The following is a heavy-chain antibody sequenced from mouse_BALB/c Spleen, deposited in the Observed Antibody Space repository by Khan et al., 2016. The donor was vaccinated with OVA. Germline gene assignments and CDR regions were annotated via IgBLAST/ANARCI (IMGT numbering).Heavy chain of an antibody. V-gene: IGHV3-2*02. J-gene: IGHJ4*01. CDR3: AREVSLTGHAMDY. CDR2: ISYSGST. D-gene: IGHD4-1*01. CDR1: GYSITSDYA. Sequence: EVKLQESGPGLVKPSQSLSLTCTVTGYSITSDYAWNWIRQFPGNKLEWMGYISYSGSTSYNPSLKSRISITRDTSKNQFFLQLNSVTTEDTATYYCAREVSLTGHAMDYWGQGTSVTVSS.